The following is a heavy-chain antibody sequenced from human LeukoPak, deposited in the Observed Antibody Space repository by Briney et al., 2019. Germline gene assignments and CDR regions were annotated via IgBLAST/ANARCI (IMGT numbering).Heavy chain of an antibody. J-gene: IGHJ3*01. D-gene: IGHD3-10*01. CDR3: TTDAPYYYGSGSKTDAFDL. V-gene: IGHV3-15*01. CDR1: GFTFSDAW. CDR2: IKSEGDGGTT. Sequence: GGSLRLSCAASGFTFSDAWMYWVRQAPGKGLEWVGRIKSEGDGGTTDYTAPVKGRFTISRDDSKDTLYLQMNSLKTEDTAVYYCTTDAPYYYGSGSKTDAFDLWGQGTRDTVSS.